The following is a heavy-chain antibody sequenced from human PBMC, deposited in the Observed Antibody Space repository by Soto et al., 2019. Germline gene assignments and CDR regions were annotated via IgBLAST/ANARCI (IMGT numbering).Heavy chain of an antibody. D-gene: IGHD3-22*01. Sequence: GGSLRLSCAASGFTFSSYAMHWVRQAPGKGLEWVAVISYDGSNKDYADSVKGRFTISRDNSKNTLYLQMNSLRPEDTALYYCAKDEYYYSRSGYYIFDSWGQGTLVTVSS. CDR1: GFTFSSYA. CDR2: ISYDGSNK. J-gene: IGHJ4*02. V-gene: IGHV3-30-3*01. CDR3: AKDEYYYSRSGYYIFDS.